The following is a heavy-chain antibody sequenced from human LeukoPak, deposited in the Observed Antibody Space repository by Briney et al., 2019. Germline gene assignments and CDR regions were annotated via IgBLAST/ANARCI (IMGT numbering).Heavy chain of an antibody. V-gene: IGHV4-34*01. CDR1: GGSFSGYY. Sequence: PSETLSLTCAVYGGSFSGYYWSWIRQPPGKGLEWIGEINHSGSTNYNPSLKSRVTISVDTSKNQFSLKLNSVTAADTAVYYCARGRITMVRGVIIAYYYYYYMDVWGKGTTVTVSS. CDR2: INHSGST. CDR3: ARGRITMVRGVIIAYYYYYYMDV. J-gene: IGHJ6*03. D-gene: IGHD3-10*01.